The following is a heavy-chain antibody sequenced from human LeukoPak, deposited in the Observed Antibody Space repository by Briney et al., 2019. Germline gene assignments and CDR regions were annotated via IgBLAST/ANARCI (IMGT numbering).Heavy chain of an antibody. CDR1: GFTFSDYY. Sequence: PGGSLRLSCAASGFTFSDYYMSWIRQAPGKGLEWVSYISSGGSIMYYADSLKGRFSISRDNARNSLYLQMNSLRAEDTAVYYCASLSSGYPINWGQGTLVTVSS. D-gene: IGHD3-22*01. J-gene: IGHJ4*02. CDR2: ISSGGSIM. CDR3: ASLSSGYPIN. V-gene: IGHV3-11*01.